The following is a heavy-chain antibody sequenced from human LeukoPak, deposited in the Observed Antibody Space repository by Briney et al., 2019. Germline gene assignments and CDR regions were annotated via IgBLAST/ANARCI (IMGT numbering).Heavy chain of an antibody. V-gene: IGHV3-74*01. CDR2: IKSGGSST. J-gene: IGHJ4*02. CDR3: ASTYDILTGYYPFDY. Sequence: GGSLRLSCAASGFTFSSYEMNWVRQAPGKGMVWVSRIKSGGSSTSYADSVKGRFTISRDNAKNTLYLQMNSLRAEDTAVYYCASTYDILTGYYPFDYWGQGTLVTVSS. CDR1: GFTFSSYE. D-gene: IGHD3-9*01.